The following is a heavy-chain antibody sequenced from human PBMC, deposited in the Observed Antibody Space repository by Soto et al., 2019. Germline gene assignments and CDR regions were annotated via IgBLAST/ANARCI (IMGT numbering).Heavy chain of an antibody. V-gene: IGHV1-2*02. D-gene: IGHD3-22*01. CDR3: ARRYYYDRSGYSPPGVY. CDR1: GYTFTGYY. CDR2: INPNCGAT. Sequence: ASVKVSCKASGYTFTGYYMHWVRQAPGQGLEWMGWINPNCGATNYAQKFQGRVTITGDESMSTAYMELSRLRSDDTAVYYCARRYYYDRSGYSPPGVYGGQGTLVTVSS. J-gene: IGHJ4*02.